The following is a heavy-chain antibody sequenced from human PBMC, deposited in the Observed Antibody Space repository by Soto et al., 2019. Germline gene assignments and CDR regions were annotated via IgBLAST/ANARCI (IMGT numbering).Heavy chain of an antibody. CDR1: GYTFTSYG. CDR2: ISAYNGNT. D-gene: IGHD5-12*01. V-gene: IGHV1-18*01. CDR3: ARDHLSYSGYDFLEWFDP. Sequence: GASVKVSCKASGYTFTSYGISWVRQARGQGLEWMGWISAYNGNTNYAQKLQGRVTMTTDTSTSTAYMELRSLRSDDTAVYYCARDHLSYSGYDFLEWFDPWGQGTLVTVSS. J-gene: IGHJ5*02.